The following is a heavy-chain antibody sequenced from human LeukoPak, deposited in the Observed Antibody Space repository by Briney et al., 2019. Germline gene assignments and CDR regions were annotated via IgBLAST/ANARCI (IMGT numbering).Heavy chain of an antibody. J-gene: IGHJ1*01. D-gene: IGHD6-13*01. CDR3: AREPRVAAAGTYFQH. V-gene: IGHV4-59*12. CDR2: IYYSGST. CDR1: GGSISSYY. Sequence: PSETLSLTCTVSGGSISSYYWSWIRQPPGKGLEWIGYIYYSGSTNYNPSLKSRVTISVDTSKNQFSLKLSSVTAADTAVYYCAREPRVAAAGTYFQHWGQGTLVTVSS.